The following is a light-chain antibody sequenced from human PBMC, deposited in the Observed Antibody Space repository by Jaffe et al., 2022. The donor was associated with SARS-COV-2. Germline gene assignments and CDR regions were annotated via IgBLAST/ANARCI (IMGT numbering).Light chain of an antibody. CDR3: ETWDDSLTVGV. CDR1: TSNIGNNY. Sequence: QSVLTQPPSVSAAPGQTVIISCSGSTSNIGNNYVSWYQQLPGTAPKLLIYEDNKRPSGIPDRFSGSKSGTSATLGITGLQTGDEADYYCETWDDSLTVGVFGGGTKLTVL. CDR2: EDN. J-gene: IGLJ2*01. V-gene: IGLV1-51*02.